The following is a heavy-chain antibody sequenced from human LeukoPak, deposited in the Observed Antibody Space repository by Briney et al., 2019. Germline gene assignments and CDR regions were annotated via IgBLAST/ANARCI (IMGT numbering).Heavy chain of an antibody. D-gene: IGHD3-3*01. Sequence: ASVKVSCKASGYTFTGYYMHWVRQAPGQGLEWMGWINPNSGGTNYAQKFQGGVTMTRDTSISTAYMEPSRLRSDDTAVYYCARDPGHYDFWSGYWSNWFDPWGQGTLVTVSS. CDR1: GYTFTGYY. V-gene: IGHV1-2*02. J-gene: IGHJ5*02. CDR3: ARDPGHYDFWSGYWSNWFDP. CDR2: INPNSGGT.